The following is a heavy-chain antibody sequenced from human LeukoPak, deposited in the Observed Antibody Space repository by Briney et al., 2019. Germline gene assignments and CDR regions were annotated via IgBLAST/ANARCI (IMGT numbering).Heavy chain of an antibody. D-gene: IGHD3-10*01. J-gene: IGHJ4*02. V-gene: IGHV3-23*01. CDR1: GFTFSSYA. CDR2: ISGSAVDT. CDR3: AKDSMVRGVIIPI. Sequence: GGSLRLSCAASGFTFSSYAMSWVRQAPGKGLEWVSVISGSAVDTWYADSVKGRFTISRDNSKDTLYLQMNSLRAEDTAVYYCAKDSMVRGVIIPIWGQGTLVTVSS.